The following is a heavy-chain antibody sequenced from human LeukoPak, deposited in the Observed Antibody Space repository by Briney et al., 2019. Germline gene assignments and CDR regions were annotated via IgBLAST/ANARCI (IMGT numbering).Heavy chain of an antibody. CDR2: MNPNSGNT. CDR1: GYTFTSYD. Sequence: ASVKVSCKASGYTFTSYDINWVRQATGQGLEWMGWMNPNSGNTGYAQKFQGRVTMTRNTSISTAYMELSSLTSEDTAVYYCARMNYYDSSGPNNWFDPWGQGTLVTVSS. J-gene: IGHJ5*02. CDR3: ARMNYYDSSGPNNWFDP. D-gene: IGHD3-22*01. V-gene: IGHV1-8*01.